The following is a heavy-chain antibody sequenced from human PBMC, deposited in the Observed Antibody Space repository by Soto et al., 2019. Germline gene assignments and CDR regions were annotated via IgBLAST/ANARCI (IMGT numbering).Heavy chain of an antibody. CDR1: GFTVSSNY. CDR3: ARDLYCSGGSCYSY. J-gene: IGHJ4*02. V-gene: IGHV3-53*01. CDR2: TYSGRST. Sequence: GXSLRLSCAASGFTVSSNYMSCVRQAPVKGLQRVSVTYSGRSTYSADSVKGRFTTSRDNSKNTLYLQMNSLRAEDTAVYYCARDLYCSGGSCYSYWGQGTLVTVSS. D-gene: IGHD2-15*01.